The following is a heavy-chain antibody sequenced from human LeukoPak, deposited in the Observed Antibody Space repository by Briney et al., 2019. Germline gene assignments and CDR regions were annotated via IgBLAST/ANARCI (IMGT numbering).Heavy chain of an antibody. CDR2: IYTSGST. D-gene: IGHD3-22*01. CDR3: AGSTYYYDSSGYSLYYYYYGMDV. J-gene: IGHJ6*02. CDR1: GGSISSYY. Sequence: SETLSLTCTVSGGSISSYYWSWIRQPAGKGLEWIGRIYTSGSTNYNPSLKSRVTISVDTSKNQFSLKLSSVTAADTAVYYCAGSTYYYDSSGYSLYYYYYGMDVWGQGTTVTVSS. V-gene: IGHV4-4*07.